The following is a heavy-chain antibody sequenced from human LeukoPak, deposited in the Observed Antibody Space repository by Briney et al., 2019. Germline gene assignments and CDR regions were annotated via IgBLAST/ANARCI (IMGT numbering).Heavy chain of an antibody. CDR3: ARDVGIPNDAAFDI. V-gene: IGHV3-53*01. CDR1: GFTVSSNY. CDR2: IYSGGST. J-gene: IGHJ3*02. Sequence: GGSLRLSCAASGFTVSSNYMSWVRQAPGKGLEWVSVIYSGGSTSYADSVKGRFTISRDNSKNTLYLQMNSLRAEDTAVYYCARDVGIPNDAAFDIWGQGTMVTVSS. D-gene: IGHD5-18*01.